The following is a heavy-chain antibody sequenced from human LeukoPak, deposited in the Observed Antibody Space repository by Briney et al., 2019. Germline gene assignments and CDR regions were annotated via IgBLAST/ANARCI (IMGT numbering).Heavy chain of an antibody. CDR2: INPNSGGT. D-gene: IGHD3-10*01. Sequence: ASVKVCCTASGYTFTGYYMNWVRQAPGQGLEWMGWINPNSGGTNYAQKFQGRVTMTRDTSISTAYMKLSRLRSDDTAVYYCARDMVRGVTAFYYYYYYMDVWGKGTTVTVSS. J-gene: IGHJ6*03. CDR1: GYTFTGYY. V-gene: IGHV1-2*02. CDR3: ARDMVRGVTAFYYYYYYMDV.